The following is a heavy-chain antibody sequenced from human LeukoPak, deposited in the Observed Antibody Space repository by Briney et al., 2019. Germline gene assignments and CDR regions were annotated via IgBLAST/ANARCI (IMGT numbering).Heavy chain of an antibody. D-gene: IGHD2-2*01. Sequence: ASVKVSCKASGYTFTSYDTNWVRQATGQGLEWMGWMNPNSGNTGYAQKFQGRVTMTRNTSISTAYMELSSLRSEDTAVYYCAREYQLSYAPYYYYMDVWGKGTTVTVSS. CDR3: AREYQLSYAPYYYYMDV. CDR2: MNPNSGNT. J-gene: IGHJ6*03. CDR1: GYTFTSYD. V-gene: IGHV1-8*01.